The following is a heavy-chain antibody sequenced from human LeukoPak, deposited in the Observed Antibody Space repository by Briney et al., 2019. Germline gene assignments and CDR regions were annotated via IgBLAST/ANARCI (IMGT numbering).Heavy chain of an antibody. D-gene: IGHD3-10*01. V-gene: IGHV1-46*01. CDR3: ARALYYFGSGSYSGYYGMDV. J-gene: IGHJ6*02. Sequence: ASVKVSCKASGYTFTSYYMHWVRQAPGQGLEWMGIINPSGGSTSYAQRFQGRVSMTRDTSTSTVYMDLSSLRSEDTAVYYCARALYYFGSGSYSGYYGMDVWGQGTTVTVSS. CDR1: GYTFTSYY. CDR2: INPSGGST.